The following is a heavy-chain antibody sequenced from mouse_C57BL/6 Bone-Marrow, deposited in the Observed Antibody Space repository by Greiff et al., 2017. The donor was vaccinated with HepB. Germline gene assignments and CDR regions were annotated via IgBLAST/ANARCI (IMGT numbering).Heavy chain of an antibody. CDR2: IDPSDSYT. CDR1: GYTFTSYW. J-gene: IGHJ3*01. D-gene: IGHD2-4*01. V-gene: IGHV1-69*01. CDR3: ARDYDYDGVLFAY. Sequence: QVHVKQPGAELVMPGASVKLSCKASGYTFTSYWMHWVKQRPGQGLEWIGEIDPSDSYTNYNQKFKGKSTLTVDKSSSTAYMQLSSLTSEDSAVYYCARDYDYDGVLFAYWGQGTLVTVSA.